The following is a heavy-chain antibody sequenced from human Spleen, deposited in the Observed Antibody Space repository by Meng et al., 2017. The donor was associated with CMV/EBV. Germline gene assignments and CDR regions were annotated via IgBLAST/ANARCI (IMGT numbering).Heavy chain of an antibody. CDR1: GGSISSSNL. Sequence: QVQLQESGPGLVKPSGTLSLTCAVSGGSISSSNLWTWVRQVPGKGLEWIGEIYHSGSTNYNPSLKSRVTISVDKFKNQFSLKLGSVTAADTAVYYCARIERPRILKYCGSDCSTTDYWGQGTLVTVSS. V-gene: IGHV4-4*02. CDR2: IYHSGST. J-gene: IGHJ4*02. D-gene: IGHD2-21*02. CDR3: ARIERPRILKYCGSDCSTTDY.